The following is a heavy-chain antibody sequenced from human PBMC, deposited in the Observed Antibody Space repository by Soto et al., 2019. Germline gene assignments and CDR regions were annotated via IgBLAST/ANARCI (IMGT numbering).Heavy chain of an antibody. D-gene: IGHD1-1*01. J-gene: IGHJ4*02. CDR2: ISGSGGGT. CDR3: AKFGMATTKRSPPYYIDY. CDR1: GFTFSSYA. V-gene: IGHV3-23*01. Sequence: LRLSCAASGFTFSSYAMSWVRQAPGKGLEWVSSISGSGGGTYYADSVKGRFTFSRDNSKNTLYLQMNSLRAEDTAVYYCAKFGMATTKRSPPYYIDYWGQGALVTVSS.